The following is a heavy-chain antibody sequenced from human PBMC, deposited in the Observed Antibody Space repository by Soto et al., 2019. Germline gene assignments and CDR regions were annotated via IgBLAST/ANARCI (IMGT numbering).Heavy chain of an antibody. V-gene: IGHV4-34*01. D-gene: IGHD6-6*01. CDR1: GGSFSGYY. CDR2: INHSGST. J-gene: IGHJ5*02. CDR3: ARLKKAAARHYRFDP. Sequence: PSETLSLTCAVYGGSFSGYYWSWIRQPPGKGLEWIGEINHSGSTNYNPSLKSRVTISVDTSKNQFSLKLSSVTAADTAVYYCARLKKAAARHYRFDPWGQGTLVTVSS.